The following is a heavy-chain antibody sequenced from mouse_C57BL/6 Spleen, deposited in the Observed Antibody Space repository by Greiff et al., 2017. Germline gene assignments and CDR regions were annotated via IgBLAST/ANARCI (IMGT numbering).Heavy chain of an antibody. Sequence: EVKLMESGGGLVKPGGSLKLSCAASGFTFSDYGMHWVRQAPEKGLEWVAYISSGSSTIYYADTVKGRFTISRDNAKNTLFLQMTSLRSEDTAMYYCARGGYYGSSYLWYFDVWGTGTTVTVSS. CDR2: ISSGSSTI. J-gene: IGHJ1*03. CDR1: GFTFSDYG. D-gene: IGHD1-1*01. V-gene: IGHV5-17*01. CDR3: ARGGYYGSSYLWYFDV.